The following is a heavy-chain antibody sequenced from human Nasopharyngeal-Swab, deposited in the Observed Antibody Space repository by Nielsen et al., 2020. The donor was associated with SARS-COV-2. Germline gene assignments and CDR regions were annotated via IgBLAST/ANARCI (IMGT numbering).Heavy chain of an antibody. V-gene: IGHV3-74*03. J-gene: IGHJ4*02. CDR2: INADGSST. CDR1: GFTFSSYW. Sequence: GGSLRLSCAAPGFTFSSYWMHWVRQAPGEGLVWVSRINADGSSTTYADSLKGRFTISRDNAKNTLYLQMNSLRAEDTAVYYCARGIAARHAYDYWGQGTLVTVSS. CDR3: ARGIAARHAYDY. D-gene: IGHD6-6*01.